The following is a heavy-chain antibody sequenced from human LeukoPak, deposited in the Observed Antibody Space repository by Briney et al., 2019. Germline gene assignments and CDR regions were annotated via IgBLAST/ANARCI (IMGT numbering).Heavy chain of an antibody. D-gene: IGHD3-10*01. CDR2: ISASGIST. CDR3: AKPYASGSYYVCYFDY. CDR1: GFTFSNYA. Sequence: GGSLRLSCAASGFTFSNYAMSWVRQAPGKGLEWVSGISASGISTYYADSVKGRFTISRDSSKNTLYLQMNSLRAEDTAVYYCAKPYASGSYYVCYFDYWGQGTLVTVSS. J-gene: IGHJ4*02. V-gene: IGHV3-23*01.